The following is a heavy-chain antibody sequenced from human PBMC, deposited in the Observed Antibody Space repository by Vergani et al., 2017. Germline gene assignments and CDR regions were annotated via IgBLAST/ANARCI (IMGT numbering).Heavy chain of an antibody. J-gene: IGHJ4*02. D-gene: IGHD3-22*01. CDR1: GGSISSYY. CDR2: IYYSGST. V-gene: IGHV4-59*01. Sequence: QVQLQESGPGLVKPSETLSLTCTVSGGSISSYYWSWIRQPPGKGLEWIGYIYYSGSTNYNPSLKSRVTISVDTSKNQFSLKLSAVTAADTAVYYCARGRYYESSGYYYLVDYWGQGTLVTVSS. CDR3: ARGRYYESSGYYYLVDY.